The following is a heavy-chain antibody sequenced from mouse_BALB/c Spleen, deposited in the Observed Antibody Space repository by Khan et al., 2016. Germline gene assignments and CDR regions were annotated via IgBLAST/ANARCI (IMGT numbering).Heavy chain of an antibody. J-gene: IGHJ3*01. CDR3: SRGGYGNYVFAD. V-gene: IGHV1-87*01. D-gene: IGHD2-1*01. CDR1: GYTFTSYW. Sequence: QVQLQQSGAELARPGASVKLSCKASGYTFTSYWMQWVKQRPGQGLQWIGTIYPGDGDTRYTQKFKGKATLTADKSSSTAYMQLSSLASEDSAVYDCSRGGYGNYVFADWGQGTLVTVSA. CDR2: IYPGDGDT.